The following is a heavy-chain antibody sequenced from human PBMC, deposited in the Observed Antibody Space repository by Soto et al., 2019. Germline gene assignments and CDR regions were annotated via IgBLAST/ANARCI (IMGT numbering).Heavy chain of an antibody. CDR1: GDSISRSHW. CDR2: ISHSGIT. Sequence: QVQLQESGPGLVRPSGALSVTCAVSGDSISRSHWWSWVRQSPGKGLEWIGEISHSGITNYNPSLKSRVTISGDKSKNQLSLKLTSVTGADTAVYYCARVRYDRSGFDHWGQGTLVSVSS. J-gene: IGHJ4*02. V-gene: IGHV4-4*02. CDR3: ARVRYDRSGFDH. D-gene: IGHD3-22*01.